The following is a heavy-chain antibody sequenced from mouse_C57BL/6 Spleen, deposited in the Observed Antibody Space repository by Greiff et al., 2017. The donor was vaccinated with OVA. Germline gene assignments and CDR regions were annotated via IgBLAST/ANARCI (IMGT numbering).Heavy chain of an antibody. V-gene: IGHV1-22*01. CDR1: GYTFTDYN. CDR2: INPNNGGT. J-gene: IGHJ1*03. D-gene: IGHD1-1*01. CDR3: VLGYGSSYWYFDV. Sequence: VQLQQSGPELVKPGASVKMSCKASGYTFTDYNMHWVKQSHGKSLEWIGYINPNNGGTSYNQKFKGKATLTVNKSSSTAYMELRSLTSEDSAVYYCVLGYGSSYWYFDVWGTGTTGTVSS.